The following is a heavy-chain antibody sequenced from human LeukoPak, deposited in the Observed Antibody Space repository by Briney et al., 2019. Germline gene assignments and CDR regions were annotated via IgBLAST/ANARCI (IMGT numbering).Heavy chain of an antibody. Sequence: PGDSLSLSCAASGFNFRSSAMIWVRQAPGMGLEWVSGISGSGASTYYADSVRGRFTISRDNYRDTLYLQMDSLRAEDSGVYFCVKGDIVVITAVWGDWGQGILVTVSS. V-gene: IGHV3-23*01. D-gene: IGHD2-21*02. CDR1: GFNFRSSA. CDR3: VKGDIVVITAVWGD. CDR2: ISGSGAST. J-gene: IGHJ4*02.